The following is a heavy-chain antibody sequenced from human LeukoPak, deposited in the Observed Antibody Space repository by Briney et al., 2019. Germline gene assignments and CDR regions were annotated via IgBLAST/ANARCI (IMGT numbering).Heavy chain of an antibody. D-gene: IGHD3-22*01. J-gene: IGHJ4*01. CDR1: GGSISSSSYY. V-gene: IGHV4-39*01. CDR3: ARYYDSSGYYYSASSQGYYFDY. CDR2: IYYSGST. Sequence: SETLSLTCTVSGGSISSSSYYWGWIRQPPGKGLEWIGSIYYSGSTYYNPSLKSRVTISVDTSKNQFSLKLSSVTAADTAVYYCARYYDSSGYYYSASSQGYYFDYWGHGTLVTVS.